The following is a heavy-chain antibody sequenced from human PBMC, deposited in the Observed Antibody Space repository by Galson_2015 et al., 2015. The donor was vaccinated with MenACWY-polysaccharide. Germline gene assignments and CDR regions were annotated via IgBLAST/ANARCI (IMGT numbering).Heavy chain of an antibody. J-gene: IGHJ4*02. CDR1: GFTFSSYA. CDR3: AKAPSSGWSYYFDS. V-gene: IGHV3-23*01. CDR2: ISAGGGST. D-gene: IGHD6-19*01. Sequence: SLRLSCAASGFTFSSYAMSWVRQAPGKGLDWVSTISAGGGSTYYADSVKGRFTISRDNSKNTLYLQMNSLGAEDTAVYYCAKAPSSGWSYYFDSWGQGTLVTVSS.